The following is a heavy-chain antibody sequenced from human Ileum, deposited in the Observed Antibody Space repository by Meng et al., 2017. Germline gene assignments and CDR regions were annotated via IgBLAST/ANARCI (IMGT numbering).Heavy chain of an antibody. CDR1: GGTFTSYA. V-gene: IGHV1-69*06. D-gene: IGHD2-2*01. Sequence: QEKLVQGGGGVKRARATEKLTCKGEGGTFTSYAISWVRQAPVQGLEWMGGISPSFGTAIYGQEYQGRVTITADKSTSTAYIELSSLSSEDTAVYYCAIPDCSSTSCYAGYWGQGTLVTVSS. CDR2: ISPSFGTA. J-gene: IGHJ4*02. CDR3: AIPDCSSTSCYAGY.